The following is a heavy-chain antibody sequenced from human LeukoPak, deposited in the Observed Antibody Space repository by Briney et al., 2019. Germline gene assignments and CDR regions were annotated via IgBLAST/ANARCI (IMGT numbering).Heavy chain of an antibody. J-gene: IGHJ4*02. CDR3: ARSSIIAAAGPYYFDY. Sequence: SVKVSCKASGYIFTGYYIHWVRQAPGQGLEWMGGIIPIFGTTNYAQKFQGRVTITADKSTSTAYMELGSLRSEDTAVYYCARSSIIAAAGPYYFDYWGQGTLVTVSS. CDR2: IIPIFGTT. D-gene: IGHD6-13*01. CDR1: GYIFTGYY. V-gene: IGHV1-69*06.